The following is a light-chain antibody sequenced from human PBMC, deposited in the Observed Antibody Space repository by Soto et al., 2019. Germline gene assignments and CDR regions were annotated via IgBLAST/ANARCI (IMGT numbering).Light chain of an antibody. V-gene: IGKV3-15*01. CDR1: HSVASN. CDR3: QQYDNWPPYT. Sequence: EVVMTQSPDTLSVSPGERATLSCRASHSVASNLAWFQQRPGQAPRLLIFHASTRATGIPTRFSGSGSGTEFTLTISSLQSEDFAVYYCQQYDNWPPYTFGQGTKVDLK. J-gene: IGKJ2*01. CDR2: HAS.